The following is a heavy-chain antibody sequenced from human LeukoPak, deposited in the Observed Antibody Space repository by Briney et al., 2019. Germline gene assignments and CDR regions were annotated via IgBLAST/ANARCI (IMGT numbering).Heavy chain of an antibody. Sequence: GGSLRLSCAASGFTFSSYAMHWVRQAPGKGLEWVAVISYDGSNKYYADSVKGRFTISRDNSKNTLYLQMNSLRAEDTAVYYCARDLHDYVWGSYRYTLSYWGQGTLVTVSS. V-gene: IGHV3-30-3*01. CDR1: GFTFSSYA. J-gene: IGHJ4*02. CDR3: ARDLHDYVWGSYRYTLSY. CDR2: ISYDGSNK. D-gene: IGHD3-16*02.